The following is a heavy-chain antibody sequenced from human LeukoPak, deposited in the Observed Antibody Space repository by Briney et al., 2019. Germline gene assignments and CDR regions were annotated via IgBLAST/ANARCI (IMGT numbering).Heavy chain of an antibody. CDR1: GFFFGDYN. J-gene: IGHJ4*02. CDR3: ARGGAAAGLDY. Sequence: PGGSLRLSCAASGFFFGDYNMNWVRQVPGKGLEWISYMSSTSTTIFYADSVKGRFTISRDNAKNSLYLQMNSLRAEDTAVYYCARGGAAAGLDYWGQGTLVTVSS. V-gene: IGHV3-48*04. D-gene: IGHD6-13*01. CDR2: MSSTSTTI.